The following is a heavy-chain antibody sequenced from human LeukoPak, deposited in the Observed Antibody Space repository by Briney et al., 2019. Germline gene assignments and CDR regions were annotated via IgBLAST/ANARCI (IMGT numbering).Heavy chain of an antibody. CDR2: IYHRGST. CDR3: ARLDHYDFWSGLYFDY. CDR1: GYSITSGYY. Sequence: PSQTLSLTCAVSGYSITSGYYWGWIRQPPGKGLEWIGSIYHRGSTYYNPSLKSRVTISVDTSKNEFSLKLSSVTAADTAVYYCARLDHYDFWSGLYFDYWGQGTLVTVSS. D-gene: IGHD3-3*01. J-gene: IGHJ4*02. V-gene: IGHV4-38-2*01.